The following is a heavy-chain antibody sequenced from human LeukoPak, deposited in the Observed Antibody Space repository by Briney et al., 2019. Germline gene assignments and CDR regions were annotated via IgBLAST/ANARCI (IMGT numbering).Heavy chain of an antibody. J-gene: IGHJ4*02. CDR3: ARARVAAISGMYYFDY. CDR2: IYYSGST. Sequence: SETLSLTCTVSGGSISSYYWSWIRQPPGKGLEWIGYIYYSGSTNYNPSLKSRVTISVDTSKNQFFLKLSSVTAADTAVYYCARARVAAISGMYYFDYWGQGTLVTVSS. CDR1: GGSISSYY. D-gene: IGHD2-15*01. V-gene: IGHV4-59*08.